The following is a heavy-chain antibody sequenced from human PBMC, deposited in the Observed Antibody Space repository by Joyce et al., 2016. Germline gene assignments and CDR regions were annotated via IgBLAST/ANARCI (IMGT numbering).Heavy chain of an antibody. J-gene: IGHJ6*03. CDR2: ISGSGGSS. D-gene: IGHD6-6*01. Sequence: EVQLLESGGGLVQPAGSLRLSCAASGFTFSSYAMSWVRQAPGKGLEWGSVISGSGGSSYDADSVKGRFTFSRDNSKNTLYLQMNSLRAEDTAVYYCAKVAEGSAVYFYYMDVWGKGTTVTVSS. CDR1: GFTFSSYA. CDR3: AKVAEGSAVYFYYMDV. V-gene: IGHV3-23*01.